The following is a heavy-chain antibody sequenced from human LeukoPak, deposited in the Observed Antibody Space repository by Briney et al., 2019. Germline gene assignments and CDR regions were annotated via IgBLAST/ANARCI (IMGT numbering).Heavy chain of an antibody. CDR3: ARDDLSWYSGIDY. J-gene: IGHJ4*02. CDR1: GFTFRTYW. CDR2: INSDGTGT. Sequence: GGSLRLSCEVSGFTFRTYWMHWVRHAPGKGLVWVSYINSDGTGTMYADSVKGRFTVSRDNAKNTLYLQMNSLRAEDTAVYYCARDDLSWYSGIDYWGQGVLVTVSS. V-gene: IGHV3-74*03. D-gene: IGHD6-13*01.